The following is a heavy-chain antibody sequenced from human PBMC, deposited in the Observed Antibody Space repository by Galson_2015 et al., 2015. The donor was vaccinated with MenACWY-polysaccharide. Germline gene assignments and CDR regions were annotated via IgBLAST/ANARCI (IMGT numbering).Heavy chain of an antibody. CDR2: ISDSGTTT. CDR3: ANSRIP. CDR1: GFTFSKYA. J-gene: IGHJ4*02. V-gene: IGHV3-23*01. Sequence: SLRLSCAGTGFTFSKYAISWVRQAPGKGLEWVSGISDSGTTTYYADSVKGRFTISRDNSKNTLYLQMNSLRAEDTAMYYCANSRIPWGQGTLVTVSS. D-gene: IGHD2-21*01.